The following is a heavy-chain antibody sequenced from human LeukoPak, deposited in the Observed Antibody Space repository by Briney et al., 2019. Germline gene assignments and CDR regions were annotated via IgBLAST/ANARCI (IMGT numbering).Heavy chain of an antibody. Sequence: GRSLRLSCAASGFTFSNYGMHWVRQAPGKGLEWVAVISYDGSNKYYADSVKGRFTISRGNSKNTLYLQMNSLRAEDTAVYYCARPLRAMARQWLGPFDYWGQGTLVTVSS. D-gene: IGHD6-19*01. V-gene: IGHV3-30*03. CDR2: ISYDGSNK. CDR1: GFTFSNYG. J-gene: IGHJ4*02. CDR3: ARPLRAMARQWLGPFDY.